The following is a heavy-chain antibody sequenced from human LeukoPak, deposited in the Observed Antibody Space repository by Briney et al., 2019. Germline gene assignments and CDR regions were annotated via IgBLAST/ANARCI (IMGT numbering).Heavy chain of an antibody. CDR2: INHSGST. J-gene: IGHJ3*02. CDR1: GGSFSGYY. D-gene: IGHD2-2*01. Sequence: SETLSLTCAAYGGSFSGYYWSWIRQPPGKGLEWIGEINHSGSTNYNPSLKSRVTISVDTSKNPFSLKLSSVTAADTAVYYCARVRWVVPAARGAFDIRGQGTMVTVSS. CDR3: ARVRWVVPAARGAFDI. V-gene: IGHV4-34*01.